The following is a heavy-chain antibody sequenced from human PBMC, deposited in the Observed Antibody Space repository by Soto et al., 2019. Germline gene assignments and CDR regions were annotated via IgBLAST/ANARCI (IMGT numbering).Heavy chain of an antibody. CDR3: TRAGNYRFDY. D-gene: IGHD1-7*01. CDR2: ISSSSSVI. V-gene: IGHV3-48*04. CDR1: GFPFSTYS. J-gene: IGHJ4*02. Sequence: GRSLRLSSAFSGFPFSTYSMAWVRQAPGKGLEWVSYISSSSSVIYYADSVKGRIAVSRDNAKNSLYLQMDSLRAEDTAVYYCTRAGNYRFDYWGQGALATVSS.